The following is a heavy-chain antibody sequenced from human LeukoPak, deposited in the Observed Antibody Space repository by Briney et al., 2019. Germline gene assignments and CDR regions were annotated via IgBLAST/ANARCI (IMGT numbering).Heavy chain of an antibody. D-gene: IGHD6-13*01. CDR1: GGSISSYY. V-gene: IGHV4-59*01. J-gene: IGHJ6*02. CDR2: IYYSGST. Sequence: SETLSLTCTVSGGSISSYYWSWIRQPPGKGLEWIGYIYYSGSTNYNPSLKSRVTISVDTSKNQFSLKLSSVTAADTAVCYCARDAAVVIAAAGTIDYYYYGMDVWGQGTTVTVSS. CDR3: ARDAAVVIAAAGTIDYYYYGMDV.